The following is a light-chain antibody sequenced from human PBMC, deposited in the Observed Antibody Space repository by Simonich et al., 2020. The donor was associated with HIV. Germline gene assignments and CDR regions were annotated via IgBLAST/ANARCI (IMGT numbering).Light chain of an antibody. V-gene: IGKV3D-20*01. CDR2: DAS. CDR1: QSVRSSY. CDR3: QQYNSWPT. Sequence: EIVLTQSPGTLSLSPGERATLSCRASQSVRSSYLAWYQQKPGLAPRLLIYDASSRATGIPDRFSGIGSGTEFTLTISSMQSEDFAVYYCQQYNSWPTFGGGTKVDIK. J-gene: IGKJ4*01.